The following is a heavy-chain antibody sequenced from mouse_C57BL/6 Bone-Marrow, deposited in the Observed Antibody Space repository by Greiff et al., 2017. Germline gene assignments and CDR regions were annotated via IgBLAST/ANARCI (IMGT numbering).Heavy chain of an antibody. CDR1: GYTFTSYD. D-gene: IGHD1-1*01. Sequence: VQLQQSGPELVKPGASVKLSCKASGYTFTSYDINWVKPRPGQGLEGIGWLYPRDGSTKYNEKFKGKATLTVDTSSSTAYMELHSLTSEDSAVYFCARLEFDGSSGDWYFDVWGTGTTVTVSS. CDR2: LYPRDGST. V-gene: IGHV1-85*01. CDR3: ARLEFDGSSGDWYFDV. J-gene: IGHJ1*03.